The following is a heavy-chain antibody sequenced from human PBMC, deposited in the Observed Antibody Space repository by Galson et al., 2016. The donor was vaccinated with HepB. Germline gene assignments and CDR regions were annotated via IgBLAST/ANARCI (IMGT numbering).Heavy chain of an antibody. D-gene: IGHD3-16*01. J-gene: IGHJ4*02. CDR1: GFSFSVYN. Sequence: SLRLSCAASGFSFSVYNIHWARQAPGKGLEWIAFITSSRDTMYYADSVKGRFTISRDNSRNSLYIEMNSLREADTAVYYCARDDYFRLGYWGQGTLVTVSS. CDR2: ITSSRDTM. CDR3: ARDDYFRLGY. V-gene: IGHV3-48*02.